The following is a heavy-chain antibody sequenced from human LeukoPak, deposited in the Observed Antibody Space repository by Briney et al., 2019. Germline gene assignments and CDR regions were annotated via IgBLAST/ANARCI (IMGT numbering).Heavy chain of an antibody. CDR1: GGSISSYY. D-gene: IGHD3-10*01. V-gene: IGHV4-59*12. Sequence: PSETLSLTCTVSGGSISSYYGSWIRQPPGQGLEWFGYIFYSGSTNYNPSLRSRVTISLDTSKNQFSLKLSSVTAADTAVYYCARLTMFRGVIYGTDWHSDLWGRGTLVTVSS. CDR2: IFYSGST. J-gene: IGHJ2*01. CDR3: ARLTMFRGVIYGTDWHSDL.